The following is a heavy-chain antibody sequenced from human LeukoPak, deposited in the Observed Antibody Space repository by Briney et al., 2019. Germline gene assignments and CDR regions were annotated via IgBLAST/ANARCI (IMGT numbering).Heavy chain of an antibody. V-gene: IGHV3-23*01. J-gene: IGHJ4*02. CDR1: GITFSSFA. D-gene: IGHD3-10*01. Sequence: AGGSLRLSCAVSGITFSSFAMNGVRQAPGKGLEWVSGISGTAGSTYYADSVKGRFTISRDNSKNTLYLLMSSLRVDDTAVYYCAKETSMQLWNYYYFDYWGQGALVTVSS. CDR3: AKETSMQLWNYYYFDY. CDR2: ISGTAGST.